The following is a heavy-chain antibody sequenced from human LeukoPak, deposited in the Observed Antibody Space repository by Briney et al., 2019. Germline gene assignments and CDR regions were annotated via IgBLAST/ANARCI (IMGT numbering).Heavy chain of an antibody. J-gene: IGHJ4*02. CDR3: AKGSGSYYRYFDY. CDR2: INNDGDST. Sequence: PGGSLRLSCAASGFSFNSYAMSWVRQAPGKGLEWVSAINNDGDSTYSADSVKGRFTVSRDNSKNTLYLQMNSLRAEDTAVYYCAKGSGSYYRYFDYWGQGTLVTVSS. CDR1: GFSFNSYA. V-gene: IGHV3-23*01. D-gene: IGHD1-26*01.